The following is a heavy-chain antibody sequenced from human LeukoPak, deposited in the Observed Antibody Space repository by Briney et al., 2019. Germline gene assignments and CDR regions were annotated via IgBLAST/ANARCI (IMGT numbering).Heavy chain of an antibody. CDR2: INWKGCRT. Sequence: GRTLRLSCAACRFPYHDYGMSWVPQAPAKALEVVLGINWKGCRTGYEDSVTGRFTISRANAKISLYLQMTSLRAEGTALYYCARDRSGYSDYWGQGTLVTVSS. D-gene: IGHD2-15*01. J-gene: IGHJ4*02. V-gene: IGHV3-20*04. CDR1: RFPYHDYG. CDR3: ARDRSGYSDY.